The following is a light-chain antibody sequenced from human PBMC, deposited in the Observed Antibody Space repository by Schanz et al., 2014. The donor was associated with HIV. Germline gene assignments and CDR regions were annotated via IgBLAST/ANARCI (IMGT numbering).Light chain of an antibody. V-gene: IGLV1-51*01. CDR3: TTWDSTLSAVV. CDR2: GTH. CDR1: ALNIGHNS. J-gene: IGLJ2*01. Sequence: QSVLTQPPSVSAAPGQRVTISCSGSALNIGHNSVSWYQQFPGTAPKLLIYGTHDRLSEIPDRFSGSKTGTSATLAIVGLQTGDEADYYCTTWDSTLSAVVFGGGTKLTVL.